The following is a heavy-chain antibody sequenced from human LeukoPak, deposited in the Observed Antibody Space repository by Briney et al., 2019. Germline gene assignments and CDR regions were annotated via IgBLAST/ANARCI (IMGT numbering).Heavy chain of an antibody. D-gene: IGHD1-7*01. Sequence: PGGSLRLSCAASGFTFNTYAMSWVRQAPGKGLEWVSAISGSGGNTYYADSVKGRFTISRDNSKNTLYLQMNSLRAEDTAVYYCAKDGYPNSAGTTYFDYWGQGTLVTVSS. CDR1: GFTFNTYA. J-gene: IGHJ4*02. CDR2: ISGSGGNT. CDR3: AKDGYPNSAGTTYFDY. V-gene: IGHV3-23*01.